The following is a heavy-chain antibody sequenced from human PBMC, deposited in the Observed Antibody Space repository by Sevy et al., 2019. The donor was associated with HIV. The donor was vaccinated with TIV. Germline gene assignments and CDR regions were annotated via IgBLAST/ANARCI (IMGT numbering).Heavy chain of an antibody. D-gene: IGHD1-1*01. J-gene: IGHJ4*02. CDR3: ARVYEQLALYFDY. CDR2: IWYDGSNK. CDR1: GFTFSSYG. Sequence: GGSLRLSCAASGFTFSSYGMYWVRQAPGKGLEWVAFIWYDGSNKYYADSVKGRFTISRDNSKNTLYPQMNSLRAEDTAVYYCARVYEQLALYFDYWGQGTLVTVSS. V-gene: IGHV3-33*01.